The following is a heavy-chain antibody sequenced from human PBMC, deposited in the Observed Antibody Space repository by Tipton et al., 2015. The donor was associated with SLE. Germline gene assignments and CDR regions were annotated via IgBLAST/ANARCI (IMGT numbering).Heavy chain of an antibody. CDR1: GGSISSVSYY. J-gene: IGHJ4*02. CDR2: MYSSGST. Sequence: TLSLTCTVSGGSISSVSYYWSWIRQPAGKGLEWIGRMYSSGSTDYNPSLKSRVTLSVDTSKNQFSLRLSSVTAADTAVYYCARDPRGGDAFDIWGQGTLVTVSS. V-gene: IGHV4-61*02. D-gene: IGHD3-16*01. CDR3: ARDPRGGDAFDI.